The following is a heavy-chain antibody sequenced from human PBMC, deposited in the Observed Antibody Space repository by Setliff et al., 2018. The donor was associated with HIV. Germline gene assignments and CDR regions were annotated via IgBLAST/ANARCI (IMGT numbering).Heavy chain of an antibody. CDR1: GGSISSSY. V-gene: IGHV4-59*01. CDR2: IHYSGST. CDR3: ARGRDKYGPIDY. D-gene: IGHD3-10*01. Sequence: PSETLSLTCTVSGGSISSSYWTWTRQPPGKGLEWIGNIHYSGSTNYNPSLKSRVTISVDTSRNQFSLKLSSVTAADTAVYYCARGRDKYGPIDYWGQGTLVTVSS. J-gene: IGHJ4*02.